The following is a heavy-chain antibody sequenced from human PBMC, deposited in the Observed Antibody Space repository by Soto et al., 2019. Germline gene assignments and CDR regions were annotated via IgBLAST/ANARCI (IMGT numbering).Heavy chain of an antibody. CDR3: ARDELAVTRDSSSCLNTNFKN. CDR1: GGTFSRYA. D-gene: IGHD6-13*01. CDR2: IIPIFGTA. J-gene: IGHJ1*01. Sequence: SGKVSCPASGGTFSRYAISWVRQAPGQGLEWMGGIIPIFGTANYAQKFQGRVTITADESTSTAYMELSSLRSEDTAVYYCARDELAVTRDSSSCLNTNFKNCGKVTLVPV. V-gene: IGHV1-69*13.